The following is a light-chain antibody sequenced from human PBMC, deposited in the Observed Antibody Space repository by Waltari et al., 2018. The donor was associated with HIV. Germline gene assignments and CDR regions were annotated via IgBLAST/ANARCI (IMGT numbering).Light chain of an antibody. Sequence: QSELTQSPSASGTPGQRITISCSGSSSNIERNYVYWYKQFPGAAPKVLISKDNGRPSGVPDRISGSKSGTSASLLISGLRSDDEADYYCAVWDESLDGWLFGGGTKLTVL. CDR3: AVWDESLDGWL. V-gene: IGLV1-47*01. J-gene: IGLJ3*02. CDR2: KDN. CDR1: SSNIERNY.